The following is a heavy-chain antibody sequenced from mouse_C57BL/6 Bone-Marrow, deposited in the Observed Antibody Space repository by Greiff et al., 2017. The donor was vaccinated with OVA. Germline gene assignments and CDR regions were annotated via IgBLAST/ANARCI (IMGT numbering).Heavy chain of an antibody. CDR2: IWSGGST. D-gene: IGHD2-4*01. CDR3: ASPYYDYDGFDY. J-gene: IGHJ2*01. V-gene: IGHV2-2*01. CDR1: GFSLTSYG. Sequence: VKLVESGPGLVQPSQRLSITCTVSGFSLTSYGVHWVRQSPGKGLEWLGVIWSGGSTDYNAAFISRLSISKDNSKSQVFFKMNSLQADDTAIYYCASPYYDYDGFDYWGQGTTLTVSS.